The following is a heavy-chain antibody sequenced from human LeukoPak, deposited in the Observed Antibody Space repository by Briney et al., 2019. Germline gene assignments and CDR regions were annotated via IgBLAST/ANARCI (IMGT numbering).Heavy chain of an antibody. CDR2: IYYSGST. CDR1: GGSVSSGSYY. V-gene: IGHV4-61*01. J-gene: IGHJ4*02. D-gene: IGHD5-24*01. Sequence: SETLSLTCTVSGGSVSSGSYYWSWIRQPPGKGLEWIGYIYYSGSTNYNPSLKSRVTISVDTSKNQFSLKLSSVTAAGTAMYYCARDPGRWQQLGYFDYWGQGTLVTVSS. CDR3: ARDPGRWQQLGYFDY.